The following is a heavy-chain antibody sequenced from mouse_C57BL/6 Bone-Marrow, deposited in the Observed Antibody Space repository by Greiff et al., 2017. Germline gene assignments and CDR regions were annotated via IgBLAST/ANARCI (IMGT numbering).Heavy chain of an antibody. CDR3: ADRYYFDY. CDR1: GYTFTSYW. J-gene: IGHJ2*01. Sequence: QVQLQQPGAELVKPGASVKLSCKASGYTFTSYWMHWVKQRPGQGLEWIGMIHPNSGSTNYNEKFTSKATLTVDNASSTAYMQLSSLTSEDSAVYYGADRYYFDYWGQGTTLTVSS. CDR2: IHPNSGST. D-gene: IGHD3-2*01. V-gene: IGHV1-64*01.